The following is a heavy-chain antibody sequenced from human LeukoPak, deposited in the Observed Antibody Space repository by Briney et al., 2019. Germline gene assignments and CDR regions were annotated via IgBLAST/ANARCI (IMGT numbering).Heavy chain of an antibody. D-gene: IGHD6-13*01. CDR1: GYTFTSYG. J-gene: IGHJ4*02. V-gene: IGHV1-18*01. CDR3: ARIYSSTYLDY. CDR2: ISAYNGNT. Sequence: ASVKVSCKASGYTFTSYGVSWVLQAPGQGLEWMGWISAYNGNTNYAQKLQGRVTMTTDTSTSTAYMELRSLRSDDTAVYYCARIYSSTYLDYWGQGTLVTVSS.